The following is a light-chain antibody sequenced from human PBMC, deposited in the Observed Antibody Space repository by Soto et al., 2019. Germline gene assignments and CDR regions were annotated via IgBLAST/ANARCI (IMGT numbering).Light chain of an antibody. CDR2: AIS. Sequence: ELVLTQSPGTLSLSPGESAALSCRASQSVTSNYLVWYRQKPGQAPRLLIYAISSRDAGIPDRFNGSGSGTDFTLTITRLEPEDSAVYYCQQHSNSPWTFGHGTRVEV. V-gene: IGKV3D-20*02. CDR1: QSVTSNY. CDR3: QQHSNSPWT. J-gene: IGKJ1*01.